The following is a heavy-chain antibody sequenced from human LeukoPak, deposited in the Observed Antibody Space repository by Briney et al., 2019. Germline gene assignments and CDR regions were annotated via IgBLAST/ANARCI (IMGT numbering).Heavy chain of an antibody. Sequence: SQSLSLTCTVSGGSISSGDYYWSWIRQPPGKGLEWIGYIYYSGSTYYNPSLKSRVTISVDTSKNQFSLNLKSVTAADTAMYYCARDLGYGIDYWGQGTLVTVSS. V-gene: IGHV4-30-4*01. CDR2: IYYSGST. D-gene: IGHD1-1*01. CDR1: GGSISSGDYY. CDR3: ARDLGYGIDY. J-gene: IGHJ4*02.